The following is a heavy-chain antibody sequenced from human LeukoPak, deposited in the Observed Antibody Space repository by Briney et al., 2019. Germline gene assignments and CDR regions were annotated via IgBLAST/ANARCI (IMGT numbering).Heavy chain of an antibody. CDR1: GGTFSSYA. CDR2: IIPIFGTA. Sequence: GASVKVSCKASGGTFSSYAISWVRQAPGQGLEWMGGIIPIFGTANYAQKFQGRVTITADEFTSTAYMELSSLRSEDTAVYYCARGFPIAAARYYYYGMDVWGQGTTVTVSS. V-gene: IGHV1-69*13. J-gene: IGHJ6*02. CDR3: ARGFPIAAARYYYYGMDV. D-gene: IGHD6-13*01.